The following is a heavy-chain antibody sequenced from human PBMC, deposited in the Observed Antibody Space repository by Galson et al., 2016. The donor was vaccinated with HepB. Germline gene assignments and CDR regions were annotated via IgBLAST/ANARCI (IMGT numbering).Heavy chain of an antibody. V-gene: IGHV3-NL1*01. CDR1: GFIFRSYG. CDR3: AKGPEYCTPGGGAVNY. CDR2: DTRGGRGT. D-gene: IGHD6-6*01. Sequence: SLRLSCAGSGFIFRSYGMHWVRQAPGKGLEWVAADTRGGRGTFYADSVKGRFTISRDNSNNILFLQMSSLRADDTAVYFCAKGPEYCTPGGGAVNYWGQGTLVSVSS. J-gene: IGHJ4*02.